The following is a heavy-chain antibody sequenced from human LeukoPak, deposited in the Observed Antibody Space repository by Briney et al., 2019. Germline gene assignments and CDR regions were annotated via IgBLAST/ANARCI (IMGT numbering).Heavy chain of an antibody. CDR2: ISYDGSNK. CDR1: GFTFSSYA. CDR3: ARDHAADIVATGEDY. D-gene: IGHD5-12*01. V-gene: IGHV3-30-3*01. J-gene: IGHJ4*02. Sequence: PGRSLRLSCAASGFTFSSYAMHWVRQAPGKGLEWVAVISYDGSNKYYADSVKGRFTISRDDSKNTLYLQMNSLRGEDTAVYYCARDHAADIVATGEDYWGQGTLVTVSS.